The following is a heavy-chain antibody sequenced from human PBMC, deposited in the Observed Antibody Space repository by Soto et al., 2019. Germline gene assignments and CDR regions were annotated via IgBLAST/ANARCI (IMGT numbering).Heavy chain of an antibody. CDR2: INPNSGGT. CDR3: ARDLSFGGVGATFGRAYYYYGMDV. Sequence: QVQLVQSGAEVKKPGASVKVSCKASGYTFTGYYMHWVRQAPGQGREWMGWINPNSGGTNYAQKFRGRVTLTRDSSISPAYMELSRLRSDDTAVYYCARDLSFGGVGATFGRAYYYYGMDVWGQGTTVTVSS. V-gene: IGHV1-2*02. J-gene: IGHJ6*02. CDR1: GYTFTGYY. D-gene: IGHD1-26*01.